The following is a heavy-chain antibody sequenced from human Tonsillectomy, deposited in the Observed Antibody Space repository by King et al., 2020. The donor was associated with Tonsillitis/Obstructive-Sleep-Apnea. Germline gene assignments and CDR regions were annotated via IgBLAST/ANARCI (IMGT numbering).Heavy chain of an antibody. CDR2: IYHSGST. CDR1: GGSISSSNW. CDR3: ARVATGDVD. V-gene: IGHV4-4*02. D-gene: IGHD7-27*01. J-gene: IGHJ4*02. Sequence: QLQESGPGLVKPSGTLSLTCAVSGGSISSSNWWTWVRQPPGKGLDGIGEIYHSGSTNYNPSLKSGVTISVDKSKNQFSLNLSSVTAADTAVYYCARVATGDVDWGQGTLVTVSS.